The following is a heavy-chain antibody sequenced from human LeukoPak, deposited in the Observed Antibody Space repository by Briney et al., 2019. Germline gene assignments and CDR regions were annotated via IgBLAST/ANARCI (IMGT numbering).Heavy chain of an antibody. V-gene: IGHV4-34*01. J-gene: IGHJ5*02. D-gene: IGHD2-2*01. CDR3: ARESVVPAARQYNWFDP. CDR2: INHSGST. Sequence: SETLSLTCAVYGGSFSGYYWSWIRQPPGKGLEWIGEINHSGSTNYNPSLKSRVTISVDTSKNQFSPKLSSVTAADTAVYYCARESVVPAARQYNWFDPWGQGTLVTVSS. CDR1: GGSFSGYY.